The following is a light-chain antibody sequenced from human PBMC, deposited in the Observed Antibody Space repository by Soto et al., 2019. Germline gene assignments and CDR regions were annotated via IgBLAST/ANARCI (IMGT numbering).Light chain of an antibody. CDR2: EVR. Sequence: QSALTQPPSASGSPGQSVTISCNGSSNDLGGYNYVSWYQHHPGKAPKLIIYEVRERPSGVPDRFSGSKSGNTASLTVSGLQAEDEADYYCSSYGGSDNLIFGGGTKVTVL. CDR1: SNDLGGYNY. J-gene: IGLJ2*01. CDR3: SSYGGSDNLI. V-gene: IGLV2-8*01.